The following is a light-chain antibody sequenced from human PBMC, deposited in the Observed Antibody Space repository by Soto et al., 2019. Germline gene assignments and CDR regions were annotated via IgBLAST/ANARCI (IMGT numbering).Light chain of an antibody. V-gene: IGKV3-20*01. CDR2: DAS. Sequence: VLTQSPATLSLSPGERATLSCRASQSVSSYLAWYQHKPGQAPRLLIYDASNRATGIPDRFSGSGSGTDFTLTISRLEPEDFAVYYCQQYGSSGTVGQGTKVDIK. CDR3: QQYGSSGT. J-gene: IGKJ1*01. CDR1: QSVSSY.